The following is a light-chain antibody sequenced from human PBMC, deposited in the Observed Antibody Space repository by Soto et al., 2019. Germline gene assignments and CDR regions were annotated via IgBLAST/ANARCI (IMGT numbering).Light chain of an antibody. V-gene: IGKV1-5*01. J-gene: IGKJ5*01. CDR1: QSISSW. Sequence: DIQMTQSPSTLSASVGDRVTITCRASQSISSWLAWYQQKPGKAPKLLIYDASSLESGVPSRFSGTGSGTEFTLSIDSLQPDDFATYYCQQYHTSSITFGQGTRLEIK. CDR3: QQYHTSSIT. CDR2: DAS.